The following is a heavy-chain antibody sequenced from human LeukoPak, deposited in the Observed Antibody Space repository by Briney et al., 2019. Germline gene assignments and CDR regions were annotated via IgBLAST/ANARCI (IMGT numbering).Heavy chain of an antibody. CDR3: ARDLVSSVSGRYMHYYMDV. CDR2: MNPNSGNT. CDR1: GYTFTSYD. V-gene: IGHV1-8*01. Sequence: ASMKVSCKASGYTFTSYDINWVRQATGQGLEWMGWMNPNSGNTGYAQKFQGRVTMTRNTSISTAYMELSSLRSEDTAVYYCARDLVSSVSGRYMHYYMDVWGKGTTVTVSS. D-gene: IGHD3-16*02. J-gene: IGHJ6*03.